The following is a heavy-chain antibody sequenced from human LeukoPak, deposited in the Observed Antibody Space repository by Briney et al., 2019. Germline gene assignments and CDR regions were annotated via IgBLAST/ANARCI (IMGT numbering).Heavy chain of an antibody. Sequence: SETLSLTCTVSGGSISTHYWSWIRQPPGKGLEWIGYVYYDGSTNYSPSLRSRVTISVDTSKSQFSLNLSSVTSADTAVYYCARGVGYDFWSGFYPNFYYYYMDVWGRGTTVTVSS. J-gene: IGHJ6*03. CDR1: GGSISTHY. CDR2: VYYDGST. V-gene: IGHV4-59*11. CDR3: ARGVGYDFWSGFYPNFYYYYMDV. D-gene: IGHD3-3*01.